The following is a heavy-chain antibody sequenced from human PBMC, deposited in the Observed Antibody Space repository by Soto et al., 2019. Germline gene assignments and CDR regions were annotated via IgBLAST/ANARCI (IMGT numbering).Heavy chain of an antibody. CDR1: GFTFSSYW. Sequence: EGSLRLSCAASGFTFSSYWMSWVRQAPGKGLEWVANIKQDGSEKYYVDSVKGRFTISRDNAKNSLYLQMNSLRAEDTAVYYCARSYYDILTGYYSNYYYGMDVWGQGTTVTVSS. CDR3: ARSYYDILTGYYSNYYYGMDV. CDR2: IKQDGSEK. V-gene: IGHV3-7*03. D-gene: IGHD3-9*01. J-gene: IGHJ6*02.